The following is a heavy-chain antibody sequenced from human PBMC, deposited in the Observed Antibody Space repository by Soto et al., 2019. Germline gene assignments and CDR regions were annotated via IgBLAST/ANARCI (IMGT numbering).Heavy chain of an antibody. CDR2: MDARSGDT. Sequence: QVQLVQSGAEVKRPGASVKVSCTASGYPFTTYGLNWVRQATGQGLEWTGWMDARSGDTGYAQKFQGRVTMTRNTSISTAFMELSSLTSDDTSVYYCARMFFYGSGSVWRLNWFDPWGQGTLVIVSS. V-gene: IGHV1-8*01. J-gene: IGHJ5*02. CDR1: GYPFTTYG. CDR3: ARMFFYGSGSVWRLNWFDP. D-gene: IGHD3-10*01.